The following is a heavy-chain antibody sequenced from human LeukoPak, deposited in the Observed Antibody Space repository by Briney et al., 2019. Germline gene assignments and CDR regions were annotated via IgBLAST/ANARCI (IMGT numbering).Heavy chain of an antibody. CDR3: ARKEYSSSSDPFDY. Sequence: GASVKVSCKASGYTFTGYYMHWVRQAPGQGLEWMGWINPNSGGTNYAQKFQGRVTMTRDTSISTACMELSRLRSDDTAVYYCARKEYSSSSDPFDYWGQGTLVTVSS. D-gene: IGHD6-6*01. J-gene: IGHJ4*02. CDR1: GYTFTGYY. V-gene: IGHV1-2*02. CDR2: INPNSGGT.